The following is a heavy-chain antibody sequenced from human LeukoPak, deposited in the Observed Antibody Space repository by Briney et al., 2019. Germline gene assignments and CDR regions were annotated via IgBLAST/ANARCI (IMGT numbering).Heavy chain of an antibody. Sequence: GGSLRLSCAASGFTFSGHWMSWVRQAPGKGLEWVANINQGGSDKYYVDSVKGRFTISRDNANNLLYLQMNSLRGEDTVVYYCTRDRSRAEDDWGQGTLVTVSS. D-gene: IGHD1-14*01. V-gene: IGHV3-7*01. CDR3: TRDRSRAEDD. CDR2: INQGGSDK. CDR1: GFTFSGHW. J-gene: IGHJ4*02.